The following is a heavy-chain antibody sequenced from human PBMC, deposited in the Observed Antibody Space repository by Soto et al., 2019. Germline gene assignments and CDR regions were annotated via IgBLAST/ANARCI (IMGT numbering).Heavy chain of an antibody. Sequence: VGSLRLSFAASGFIFNHYSVHWVRQAPGKGLEWVAVISYDGSNNYYADSVKGRFTISRDNSKNTLYLDMNSLRPEDKAVYYCGRDGYYYDRSGQYPDYWGQGTLVTVSS. D-gene: IGHD3-22*01. CDR3: GRDGYYYDRSGQYPDY. V-gene: IGHV3-30-3*01. CDR2: ISYDGSNN. J-gene: IGHJ4*02. CDR1: GFIFNHYS.